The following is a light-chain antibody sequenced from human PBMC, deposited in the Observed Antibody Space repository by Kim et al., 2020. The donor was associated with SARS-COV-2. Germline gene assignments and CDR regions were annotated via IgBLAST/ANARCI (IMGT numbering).Light chain of an antibody. V-gene: IGLV2-14*01. J-gene: IGLJ1*01. CDR1: SSDVGGYNY. CDR2: DVS. Sequence: QSVLTQPASVSGSPGQSIPISCTGTSSDVGGYNYVSWYQQHPGKAPKVMIYDVSKRPSGVSNRFSGSKSGHTASLTISGLQAEDEADYYCSSYTSSSTYVFGTGTKVTV. CDR3: SSYTSSSTYV.